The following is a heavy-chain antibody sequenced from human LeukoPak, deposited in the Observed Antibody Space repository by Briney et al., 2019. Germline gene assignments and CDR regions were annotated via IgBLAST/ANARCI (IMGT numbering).Heavy chain of an antibody. J-gene: IGHJ4*02. CDR3: ARLPRGAAGTSSDY. D-gene: IGHD6-13*01. V-gene: IGHV1-2*02. CDR2: INPNSGGI. Sequence: ASVKVSFKASGYTFTGYYMHWVRQAPGQGLEWMGWINPNSGGINYAQKFQGRVTMTRDTSISTAYMELSRLRSDDTAVYYCARLPRGAAGTSSDYWGQGTLVTVSS. CDR1: GYTFTGYY.